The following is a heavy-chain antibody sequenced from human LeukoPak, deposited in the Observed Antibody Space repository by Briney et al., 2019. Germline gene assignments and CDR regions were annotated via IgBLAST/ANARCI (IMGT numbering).Heavy chain of an antibody. D-gene: IGHD6-13*01. CDR3: AREGGKAVPGRFDQ. CDR2: IQNDGSDK. Sequence: GGSLRLSCAASGINFRSSGMHWVRQAPGKGLEWVTFIQNDGSDKYYAASVKGRFTISRDNSKNTVYLHMASLRADDTALYYCAREGGKAVPGRFDQWGQGTLVTVSS. CDR1: GINFRSSG. V-gene: IGHV3-30*02. J-gene: IGHJ4*02.